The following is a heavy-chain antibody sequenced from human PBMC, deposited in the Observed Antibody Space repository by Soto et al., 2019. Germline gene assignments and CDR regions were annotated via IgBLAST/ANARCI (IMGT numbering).Heavy chain of an antibody. CDR1: GFTFDNCA. J-gene: IGHJ5*02. Sequence: LRLSCSASGFTFDNCAVHWVRQAPGKGLEWVSGISWDSTTVGYADSVKGRFTISRDDAKNSLYLQMNSLRREDTALYYCVQGRYPTMATPLDHWGQGTLVTVSS. CDR2: ISWDSTTV. CDR3: VQGRYPTMATPLDH. V-gene: IGHV3-9*01. D-gene: IGHD1-1*01.